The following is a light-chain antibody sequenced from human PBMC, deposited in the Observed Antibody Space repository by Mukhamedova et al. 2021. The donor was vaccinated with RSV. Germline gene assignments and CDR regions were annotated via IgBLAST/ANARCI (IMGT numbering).Light chain of an antibody. Sequence: WYQRRVHGKAPYLLIYTASSLQSGVPSRFSGSGSGTDFTLTISSLQPEDFATYYCQQNYIIPLTFGGGSKVEIK. CDR3: QQNYIIPLT. CDR2: TAS. V-gene: IGKV1-39*01. J-gene: IGKJ4*01.